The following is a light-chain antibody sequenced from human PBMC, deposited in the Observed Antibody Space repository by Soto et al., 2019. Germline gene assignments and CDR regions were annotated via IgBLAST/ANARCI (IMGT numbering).Light chain of an antibody. Sequence: QSVLTQPASVSGSPGQSITLSCTGTSSDIGGYDYVSWCQQHPGKAPKLIIYDVINRPSGVSNRFSGSKSGNTASLTISGLQAEDEADYYCSSYTSSSTLVFGGGTKLTVL. CDR2: DVI. V-gene: IGLV2-14*01. J-gene: IGLJ3*02. CDR1: SSDIGGYDY. CDR3: SSYTSSSTLV.